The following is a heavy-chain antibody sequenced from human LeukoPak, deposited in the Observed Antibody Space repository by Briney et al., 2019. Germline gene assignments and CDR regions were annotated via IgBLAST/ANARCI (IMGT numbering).Heavy chain of an antibody. CDR2: IYTSGST. V-gene: IGHV4-4*07. CDR1: GGSISSYY. J-gene: IGHJ4*02. CDR3: ARVGVGAGNFDY. D-gene: IGHD1-26*01. Sequence: PSETLSPNCTVSGGSISSYYRSWIRQPAGKGLEWIGRIYTSGSTNYNPSLKRRVTMSVDTSKSQFSLKLSSVTAADTAVYYCARVGVGAGNFDYWGQGTLVTVSS.